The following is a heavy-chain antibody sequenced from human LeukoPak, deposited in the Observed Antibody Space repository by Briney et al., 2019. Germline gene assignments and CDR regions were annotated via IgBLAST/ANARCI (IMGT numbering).Heavy chain of an antibody. J-gene: IGHJ6*02. CDR2: ISHDGNNK. CDR3: ARDVPPPGLPTGMDV. Sequence: GGSLRLPCAASGFTFSTHGMHWVRQAPGKGLEWVAVISHDGNNKYCADSVKGRFTISRDNSKNTLYLQMDSLRTEDTAVYYCARDVPPPGLPTGMDVWGQGTTVTVSS. V-gene: IGHV3-30*03. CDR1: GFTFSTHG. D-gene: IGHD2-2*01.